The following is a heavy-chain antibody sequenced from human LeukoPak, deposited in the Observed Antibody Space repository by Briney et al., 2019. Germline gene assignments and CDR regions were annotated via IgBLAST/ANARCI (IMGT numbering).Heavy chain of an antibody. V-gene: IGHV1-3*01. CDR2: INAGNGNT. CDR3: ARGDCSSTSCYVGGWFDP. J-gene: IGHJ5*02. D-gene: IGHD2-2*01. CDR1: GYTFTSYA. Sequence: ASVKVSCKASGYTFTSYAMHWVRQAPGQRLEWMGWINAGNGNTKYSQKFQGRVTIIRDTSASTAYMELSSLRSEDTAVYYCARGDCSSTSCYVGGWFDPWGQGTLVTVSS.